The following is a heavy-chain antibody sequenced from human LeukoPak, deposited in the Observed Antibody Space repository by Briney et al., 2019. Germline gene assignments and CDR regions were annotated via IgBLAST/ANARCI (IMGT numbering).Heavy chain of an antibody. J-gene: IGHJ4*02. D-gene: IGHD6-13*01. CDR1: GFTFGSYA. V-gene: IGHV3-23*01. CDR3: AKPSSSWYRFDY. CDR2: ISGSGAST. Sequence: GGYLRLSCAASGFTFGSYAMSWVRQAPGKGLEWVSAISGSGASTYYADSVTGPFTISRDNSKTTLYLQMNSLRAEDTAVYYCAKPSSSWYRFDYWGQGTLVTVSS.